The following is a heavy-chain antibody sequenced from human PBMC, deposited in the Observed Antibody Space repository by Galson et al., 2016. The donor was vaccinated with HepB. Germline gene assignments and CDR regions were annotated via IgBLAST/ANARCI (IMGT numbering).Heavy chain of an antibody. CDR3: ARGRVSSFNTYWYFDL. V-gene: IGHV3-30-3*01. CDR2: ISYDGSNK. D-gene: IGHD6-13*01. CDR1: GFTFNTYA. J-gene: IGHJ2*01. Sequence: SLRLSCAASGFTFNTYAVHWVRQAPGKGLEWVAVISYDGSNKFYGDSVKGRFTISRDNSKNMLYLQMNDVRTEDMAVYFCARGRVSSFNTYWYFDLWGHGTLVTVSS.